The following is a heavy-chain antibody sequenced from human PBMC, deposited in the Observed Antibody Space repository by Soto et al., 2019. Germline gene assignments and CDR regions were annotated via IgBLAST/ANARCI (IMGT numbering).Heavy chain of an antibody. CDR2: ISYDGSNK. CDR3: AVGSGYSYGTTD. CDR1: GFTFSSYG. Sequence: VQLVESGGGVVQPGRSLRLSCAASGFTFSSYGMHWVRQAPGKGLEWVAVISYDGSNKYYADSVKGRFTISRDNSKNTLYLQMNSLRAEDTAVYYCAVGSGYSYGTTDWGQGTLVTVSS. D-gene: IGHD5-18*01. V-gene: IGHV3-30*03. J-gene: IGHJ4*02.